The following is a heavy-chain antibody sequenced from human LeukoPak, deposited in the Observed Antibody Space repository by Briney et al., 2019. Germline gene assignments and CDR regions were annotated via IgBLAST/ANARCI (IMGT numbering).Heavy chain of an antibody. CDR1: GFIFSDHY. D-gene: IGHD3-10*01. CDR3: AKDRGVQDAVLALDY. J-gene: IGHJ4*02. Sequence: GGSVRRSCAASGFIFSDHYMDWVRRAPGKGLEWVGRTRNKANSYTTEYAASVKGRFTISRDDSKSSLYLQMNSLKAEDTAVYYCAKDRGVQDAVLALDYWGQGTLVTVSS. V-gene: IGHV3-72*01. CDR2: TRNKANSYTT.